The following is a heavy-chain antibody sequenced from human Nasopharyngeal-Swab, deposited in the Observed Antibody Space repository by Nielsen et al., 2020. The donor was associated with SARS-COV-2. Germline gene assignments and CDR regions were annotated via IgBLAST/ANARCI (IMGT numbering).Heavy chain of an antibody. Sequence: GESLKISCAASGFTFSSYAMSWVRQAPGKGLEWVSAISGSGGSTYYADSVKGRFTTSRDNSKNTLYLQMNSLRAEDTAVYYCAKDRYSWVAAAAPGVYFDYWGQGTLVTVSS. D-gene: IGHD6-13*01. J-gene: IGHJ4*02. V-gene: IGHV3-23*01. CDR1: GFTFSSYA. CDR3: AKDRYSWVAAAAPGVYFDY. CDR2: ISGSGGST.